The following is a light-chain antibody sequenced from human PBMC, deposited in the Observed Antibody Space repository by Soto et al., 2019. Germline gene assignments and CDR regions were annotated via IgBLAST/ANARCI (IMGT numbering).Light chain of an antibody. V-gene: IGKV3-20*01. J-gene: IGKJ1*01. CDR3: QQCGSSPWT. CDR2: AAS. Sequence: EIVLTQSPVTLSLSPGESATLSCRASQSISSYYLAWYQQKPGQAPRLLIYAASSRATGIPDRFSGGGSGTDFTLTISRLEPEDFAVYYCQQCGSSPWTFGQGTKWIS. CDR1: QSISSYY.